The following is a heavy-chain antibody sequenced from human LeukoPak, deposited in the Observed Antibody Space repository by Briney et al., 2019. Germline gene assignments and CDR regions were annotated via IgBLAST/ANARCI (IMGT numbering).Heavy chain of an antibody. CDR2: IYYSGST. CDR3: ARGGRKGSGSYPLFDY. Sequence: PSETLSLTCTVSGGSISSYYWSWIRQPPGKGLEWIGYIYYSGSTNYNPSLKSRVTISVDTSKNQFSLKLSSVTAADTAVYYCARGGRKGSGSYPLFDYWGQGTLVTVSS. J-gene: IGHJ4*02. V-gene: IGHV4-59*01. CDR1: GGSISSYY. D-gene: IGHD3-10*01.